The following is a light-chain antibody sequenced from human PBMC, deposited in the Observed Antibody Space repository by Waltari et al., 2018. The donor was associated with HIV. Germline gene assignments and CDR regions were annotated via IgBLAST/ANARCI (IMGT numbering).Light chain of an antibody. CDR3: AAWDDSLDGVV. Sequence: QSVLTQPPSASGTPGQRVTISCSGSSSNIGSNAVNWYQQLPRTAPKLHIYTNNKRPSGVPDRFSGSKSGTSASLAISGLQSEDEADYYCAAWDDSLDGVVFGGGTKLTVL. J-gene: IGLJ2*01. CDR1: SSNIGSNA. CDR2: TNN. V-gene: IGLV1-44*01.